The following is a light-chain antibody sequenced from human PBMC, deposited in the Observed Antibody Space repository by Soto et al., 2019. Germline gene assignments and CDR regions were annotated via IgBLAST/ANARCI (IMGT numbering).Light chain of an antibody. J-gene: IGKJ1*01. CDR3: QQYGRTSWT. Sequence: IVLTQPPGTLSLSPGEGATLSCRATQSVSTNFFAWYQQKPGQAPRLLIYGASTRATGIPDRFSGSGSGTDFTLTISRLEPEDFAVYYCQQYGRTSWTFGQGTKVDIK. CDR1: QSVSTNF. V-gene: IGKV3-20*01. CDR2: GAS.